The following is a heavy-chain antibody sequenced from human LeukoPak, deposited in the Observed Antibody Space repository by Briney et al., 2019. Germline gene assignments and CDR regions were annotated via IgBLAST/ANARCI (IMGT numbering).Heavy chain of an antibody. J-gene: IGHJ6*03. CDR2: IRYDGSNK. CDR1: GFTFSSYG. CDR3: ARENDILTGYSYYMDV. Sequence: GGSLRLSCAASGFTFSSYGMHWVRQAPGKGLEWVAFIRYDGSNKYYADSVKGRFTISRDNSKNTLYLQMNSLRAEDTAVYYCARENDILTGYSYYMDVWGKGTTVTISS. D-gene: IGHD3-9*01. V-gene: IGHV3-30*02.